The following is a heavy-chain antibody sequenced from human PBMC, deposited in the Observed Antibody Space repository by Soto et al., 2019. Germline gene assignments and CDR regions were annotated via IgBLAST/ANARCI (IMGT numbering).Heavy chain of an antibody. CDR1: GYTFTSYA. Sequence: GASVKVSCKASGYTFTSYAMHWVRQAPGQRLEWMGWINAGNGNTKYSQKFQGRVTITRDTSASTAYMELSSLRSEDTAVYYCARDLAIVATMAWGSVGSNWFDPWGQGTLVTVSS. CDR2: INAGNGNT. CDR3: ARDLAIVATMAWGSVGSNWFDP. D-gene: IGHD5-12*01. J-gene: IGHJ5*02. V-gene: IGHV1-3*01.